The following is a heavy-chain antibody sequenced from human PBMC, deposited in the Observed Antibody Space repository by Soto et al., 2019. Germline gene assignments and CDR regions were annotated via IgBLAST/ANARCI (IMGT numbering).Heavy chain of an antibody. CDR2: INAYNGNT. CDR1: GYTFTSYG. Sequence: QVQLVQSGAEVKKPGASVKVSCKASGYTFTSYGISWVRQAPGQGLEWMGWINAYNGNTKYAQKLQGRVTMTTDTSSSSAYMELRSLRSDDMAVYYCARDQALAQFDYWGQGTLVTVAS. J-gene: IGHJ4*02. CDR3: ARDQALAQFDY. V-gene: IGHV1-18*03. D-gene: IGHD6-6*01.